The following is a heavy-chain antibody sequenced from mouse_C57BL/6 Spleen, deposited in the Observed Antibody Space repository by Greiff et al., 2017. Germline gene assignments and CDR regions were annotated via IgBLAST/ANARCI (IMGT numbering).Heavy chain of an antibody. V-gene: IGHV1-19*01. Sequence: VQLQQSGPVLVKPGASVKMSCKASGYTFTDYYMNWVKQSHGKSLEWIGVINPYNGGTSYNQKFKGKATLTVDKSSSTAYVELNSLTSEDSAVYYCARGDSRAYYFDYWGQGTTLTVSS. J-gene: IGHJ2*01. CDR1: GYTFTDYY. CDR2: INPYNGGT. CDR3: ARGDSRAYYFDY. D-gene: IGHD1-1*01.